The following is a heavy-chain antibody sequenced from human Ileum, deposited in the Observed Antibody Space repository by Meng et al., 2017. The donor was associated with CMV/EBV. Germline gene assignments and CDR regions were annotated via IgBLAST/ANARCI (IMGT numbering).Heavy chain of an antibody. CDR3: TRGAPWTSEPGY. CDR1: GFIVSNYY. V-gene: IGHV3-53*01. CDR2: IYSGGDT. Sequence: GRMVESGGCLIQPGGSLSHSCAAFGFIVSNYYMNWVRQAPGKGLEWVAIIYSGGDTYYIDSVKGRFSISRDKSSNTLYLQMNSLTDDDTAMYYCTRGAPWTSEPGYWGQGTLVTVSS. J-gene: IGHJ4*02. D-gene: IGHD1-14*01.